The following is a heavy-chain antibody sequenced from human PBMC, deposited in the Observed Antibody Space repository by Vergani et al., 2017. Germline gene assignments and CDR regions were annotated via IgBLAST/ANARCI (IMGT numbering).Heavy chain of an antibody. Sequence: QVQLVQSGAEVKKPGASVKVSCKASGYTFTSYYMHWVRQAPGQGLEWMGIINPSGGSTSYAQKFQGRVTMTRDTSTSTVYMGLSSLRYEDTSVYYCARDSRYCSSTSCYVGRDWFDPWGQGTLVTVSS. D-gene: IGHD2-2*01. CDR2: INPSGGST. J-gene: IGHJ5*02. CDR1: GYTFTSYY. CDR3: ARDSRYCSSTSCYVGRDWFDP. V-gene: IGHV1-46*01.